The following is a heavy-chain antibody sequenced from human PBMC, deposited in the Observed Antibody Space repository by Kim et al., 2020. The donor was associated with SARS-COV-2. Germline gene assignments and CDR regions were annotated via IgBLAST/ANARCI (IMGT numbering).Heavy chain of an antibody. D-gene: IGHD3-10*01. Sequence: SETLSLTCTVSGDSISSGNFFWSWIRQTPGKGLEWIGYIYSSGSSYFNPSLQSRLVISVDTSKYQFSLKVSSVTAADTAVYYCARDRGRGPDGDYWGQGALVTVSS. V-gene: IGHV4-30-4*01. J-gene: IGHJ4*02. CDR2: IYSSGSS. CDR3: ARDRGRGPDGDY. CDR1: GDSISSGNFF.